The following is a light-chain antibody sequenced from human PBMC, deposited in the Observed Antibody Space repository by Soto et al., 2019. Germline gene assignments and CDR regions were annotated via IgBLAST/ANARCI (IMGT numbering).Light chain of an antibody. CDR1: QTISSY. J-gene: IGKJ1*01. CDR3: QQSYSAPGT. Sequence: DLQMTQSPSSLSASVGDRVAIICRASQTISSYLNWYQQKPGKAPRLLIYAASSLQSGVPSRFSGSGSGTDFTLTINSLQPEDFATYYCQQSYSAPGTFGQGTKVEIK. V-gene: IGKV1-39*01. CDR2: AAS.